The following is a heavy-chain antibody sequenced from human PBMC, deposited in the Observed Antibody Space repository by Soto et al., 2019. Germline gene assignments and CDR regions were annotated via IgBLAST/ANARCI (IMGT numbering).Heavy chain of an antibody. CDR2: ISYDGSNK. D-gene: IGHD4-17*01. J-gene: IGHJ6*02. Sequence: QVQLVESGGGVVQPGRSLRLSCAASGFTFSSYAMHWVRQAPGKGLEWVAVISYDGSNKYYADSVKGRFTTARDNSKNTLYLQMNSLRAEDTAVYYCGRGATVWGLRNPGYYYYGMDVWGQGTTVTVSS. CDR3: GRGATVWGLRNPGYYYYGMDV. CDR1: GFTFSSYA. V-gene: IGHV3-30-3*01.